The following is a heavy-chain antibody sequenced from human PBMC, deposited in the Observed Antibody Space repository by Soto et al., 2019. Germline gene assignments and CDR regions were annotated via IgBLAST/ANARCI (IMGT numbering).Heavy chain of an antibody. V-gene: IGHV3-30-3*01. CDR2: ISYDGSNK. CDR1: GFTVCSYA. J-gene: IGHJ4*02. D-gene: IGHD3-3*01. CDR3: TTLLSYYDFWSGYYKIDY. Sequence: GGSPRLCCAACGFTVCSYAMHGVRQDPGKGLEWVAVISYDGSNKYYADSVKGRFTISRDNSKNTLYLQMNSLKTEDTAVYYCTTLLSYYDFWSGYYKIDYWGQGTLVTVSS.